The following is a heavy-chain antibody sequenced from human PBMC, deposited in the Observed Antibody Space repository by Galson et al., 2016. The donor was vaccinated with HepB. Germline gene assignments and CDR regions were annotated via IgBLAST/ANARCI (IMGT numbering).Heavy chain of an antibody. CDR2: INAGNGKT. CDR3: ARDLSNFGGTRISYYYYGMDV. Sequence: SVKVSCKASGYTFTTYAMHWVRQAPGQRLEWMGWINAGNGKTQYSQKFQGRVTITRDTSASTAYMELSSLRSEDTAVYSCARDLSNFGGTRISYYYYGMDVWGQGTTVTVSS. V-gene: IGHV1-3*01. CDR1: GYTFTTYA. J-gene: IGHJ6*02. D-gene: IGHD1-1*01.